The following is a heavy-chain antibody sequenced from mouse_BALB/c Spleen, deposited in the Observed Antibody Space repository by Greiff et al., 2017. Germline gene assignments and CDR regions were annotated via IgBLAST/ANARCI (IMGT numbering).Heavy chain of an antibody. CDR2: INPSSGYT. J-gene: IGHJ3*01. CDR1: GFTFTSYN. V-gene: IGHV1-4*01. D-gene: IGHD1-1*01. CDR3: AREGIYGDCAGFAY. Sequence: VQVVESGADLARPGGSLKLSCAASGFTFTSYNMSWVKQTPGQGLEWVGYINPSSGYTNYPQNLKDRSTLTGDNATSTAYMQLSSLTSEDTAVYYCAREGIYGDCAGFAYWGQGTLVTVSA.